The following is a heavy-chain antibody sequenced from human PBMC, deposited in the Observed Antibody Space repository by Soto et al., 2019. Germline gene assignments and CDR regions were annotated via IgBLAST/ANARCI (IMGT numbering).Heavy chain of an antibody. Sequence: EEQLLESGGGLVQPGESLRLSCAASGFTFSSCAMNWVRQAPGKGLEWVSIISDSGSRTYYADSVRGRFTIARDNSKNTLYLQMNSLRAEDTALYYCAKSLNINWKNWFDPWGQGTLVTVSS. D-gene: IGHD1-1*01. V-gene: IGHV3-23*01. CDR1: GFTFSSCA. CDR2: ISDSGSRT. J-gene: IGHJ5*02. CDR3: AKSLNINWKNWFDP.